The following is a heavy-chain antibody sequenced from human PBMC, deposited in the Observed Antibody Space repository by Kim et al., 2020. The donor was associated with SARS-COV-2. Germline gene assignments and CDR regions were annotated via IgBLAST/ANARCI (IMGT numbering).Heavy chain of an antibody. D-gene: IGHD3-16*01. Sequence: GESLKISCKGSGYSFTSYWIGWVRQMPGKDLEWMGIIYPGDSDTRYSPSFQGQVTISADKSISTAYLQWSSLKASDTAMYYCARTPTTYYDYVWGSYPDYWGQGTLVTVSS. CDR2: IYPGDSDT. V-gene: IGHV5-51*01. CDR1: GYSFTSYW. J-gene: IGHJ4*02. CDR3: ARTPTTYYDYVWGSYPDY.